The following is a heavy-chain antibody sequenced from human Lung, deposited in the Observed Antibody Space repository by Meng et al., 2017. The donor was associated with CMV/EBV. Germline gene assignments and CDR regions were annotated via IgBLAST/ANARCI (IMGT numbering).Heavy chain of an antibody. CDR2: TYYRSKWYN. CDR3: ARVTDGYNLQGMDV. Sequence: PTLSLTCXISGDSVSSNSAAWNWIRQSPSRGLEWLGRTYYRSKWYNDYAVSVKSRITINPDTSKNQFSLQLNSVTPEDTAVYYCARVTDGYNLQGMDVWGQGTTVTVSS. V-gene: IGHV6-1*01. J-gene: IGHJ6*02. CDR1: GDSVSSNSAA. D-gene: IGHD5-24*01.